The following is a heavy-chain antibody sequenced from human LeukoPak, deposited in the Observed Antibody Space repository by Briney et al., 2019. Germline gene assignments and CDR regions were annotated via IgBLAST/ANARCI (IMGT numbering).Heavy chain of an antibody. CDR3: ARGQRWSDH. CDR1: GVSINSYY. V-gene: IGHV4-59*01. Sequence: SETLSLTCTVSGVSINSYYWSWIRQPPGKGREWIGNIYSGTNNYNPSLSSRVTILLYTSKNQFSLWLSSVTVADTAIYYCARGQRWSDHWGQGTLVTVSS. CDR2: IYSGTN. D-gene: IGHD4-23*01. J-gene: IGHJ4*02.